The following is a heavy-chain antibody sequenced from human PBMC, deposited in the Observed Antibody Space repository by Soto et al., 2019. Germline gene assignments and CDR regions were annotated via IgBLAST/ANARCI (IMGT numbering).Heavy chain of an antibody. Sequence: QVQLVESGGGLVKPGGSLRLSCAASGFTFSDYYMSWIRQAPGKGLEWVSYISSSSSYTNYADSVKGRFTISRDNAKNSLYLQMNSLRAEDTAVYYCARDSDESSTRNLYYYYYGMDVWGQGTTVTVSS. CDR3: ARDSDESSTRNLYYYYYGMDV. CDR2: ISSSSSYT. CDR1: GFTFSDYY. D-gene: IGHD2-2*01. J-gene: IGHJ6*02. V-gene: IGHV3-11*06.